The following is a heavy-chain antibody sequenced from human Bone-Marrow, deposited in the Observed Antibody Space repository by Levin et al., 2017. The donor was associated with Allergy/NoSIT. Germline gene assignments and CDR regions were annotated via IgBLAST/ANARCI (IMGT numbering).Heavy chain of an antibody. CDR2: IDWNGYHI. CDR3: AKADSTGVSKWDIKHY. D-gene: IGHD1-26*01. CDR1: GFTFDDYS. J-gene: IGHJ4*02. V-gene: IGHV3-9*01. Sequence: GGSLRLSCAASGFTFDDYSMHWVRQAPGKGLEWVSGIDWNGYHIVYADSVKGRFTVSRDNVKNSLHLQINNLKSEDTAFYYCAKADSTGVSKWDIKHYWGRGTLVIVSS.